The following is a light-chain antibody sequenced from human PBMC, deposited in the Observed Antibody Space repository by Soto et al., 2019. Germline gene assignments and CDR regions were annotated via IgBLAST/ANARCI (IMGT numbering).Light chain of an antibody. Sequence: EVVMTQSPATLSVSPGERATLSCRASQSVSNNLAWYQQKPGQAPRLLMYAASTRATGIPARFSGSRSGTEFTLTISSLQSEDFAVYDCQQYNNWPRTFGQGTKVEIK. CDR3: QQYNNWPRT. V-gene: IGKV3-15*01. J-gene: IGKJ1*01. CDR2: AAS. CDR1: QSVSNN.